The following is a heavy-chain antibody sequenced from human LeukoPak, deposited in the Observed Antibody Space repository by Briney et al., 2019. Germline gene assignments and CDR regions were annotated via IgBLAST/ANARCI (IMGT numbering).Heavy chain of an antibody. Sequence: PSETLSLTCTVSGGSISSYYWSWIRQPPGKGLEWIGYIYYSGSTNYNPSLKSRVTISVDTSKNQFSLKLSSATAADTAVYYCARSRGYSGYDSYWYFDLWGRGTLVTVSS. CDR3: ARSRGYSGYDSYWYFDL. D-gene: IGHD5-12*01. CDR2: IYYSGST. CDR1: GGSISSYY. V-gene: IGHV4-59*01. J-gene: IGHJ2*01.